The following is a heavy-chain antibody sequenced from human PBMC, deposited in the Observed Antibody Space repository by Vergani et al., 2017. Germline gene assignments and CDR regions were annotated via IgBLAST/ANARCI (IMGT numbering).Heavy chain of an antibody. CDR2: SSAYNGNT. D-gene: IGHD3-9*01. CDR1: GYTFTSYG. V-gene: IGHV1-18*04. J-gene: IGHJ2*01. CDR3: ARDKNYDILTGYYKDWYFDL. Sequence: QVQLVQSGAEVKKPGASVKVSCKASGYTFTSYGISWVRQAPGQGLEWMGWSSAYNGNTKYAQKLQGRVTMTTDTSTSTAYMELRSLRSDDTAVYYCARDKNYDILTGYYKDWYFDLWGRGTLVTVSS.